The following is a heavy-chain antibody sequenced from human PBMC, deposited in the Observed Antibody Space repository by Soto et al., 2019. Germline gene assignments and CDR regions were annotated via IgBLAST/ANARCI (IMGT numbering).Heavy chain of an antibody. CDR1: GFMFSAYA. CDR3: ARDPSPYTSGWYGIDF. V-gene: IGHV3-30-3*01. CDR2: MSYDGTNT. J-gene: IGHJ4*01. Sequence: QVQLVESGGGVVQPGASLRLSCTAAGFMFSAYAMLWVRQAPGKGLEWVAAMSYDGTNTYYADSLKGRFTISRDNSKNTLFLKMSSLTADDSAVYYCARDPSPYTSGWYGIDFWGIGTLVTVSS. D-gene: IGHD6-19*01.